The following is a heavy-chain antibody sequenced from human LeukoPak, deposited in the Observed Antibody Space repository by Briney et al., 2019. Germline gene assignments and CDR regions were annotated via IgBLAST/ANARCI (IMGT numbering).Heavy chain of an antibody. D-gene: IGHD3-3*01. J-gene: IGHJ6*03. CDR1: GYTSTSYD. CDR3: ARGNERIFGGAANYYYYMDV. CDR2: MNPNRGNT. Sequence: ASVKVSCKASGYTSTSYDINWVRQATGQGLEWMGWMNPNRGNTGYAQKFQGRVTMTRNTSISTAYMELSSLRSEDTAVYYCARGNERIFGGAANYYYYMDVWGKGTTVTVSS. V-gene: IGHV1-8*01.